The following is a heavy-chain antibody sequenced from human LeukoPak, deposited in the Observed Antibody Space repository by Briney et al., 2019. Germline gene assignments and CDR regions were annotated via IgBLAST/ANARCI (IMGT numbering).Heavy chain of an antibody. V-gene: IGHV3-23*01. Sequence: PGGSLRLSCAASGFTFSSYAMSWVRQAPGKGLEWVSAISGSGGSTYYADSVKGLFTISRDNSKNTLYLQMNSLRAEDTAVYYCAKGSLGGYSWYYFDYWGQGTLVTVSS. D-gene: IGHD3-22*01. CDR2: ISGSGGST. CDR1: GFTFSSYA. CDR3: AKGSLGGYSWYYFDY. J-gene: IGHJ4*02.